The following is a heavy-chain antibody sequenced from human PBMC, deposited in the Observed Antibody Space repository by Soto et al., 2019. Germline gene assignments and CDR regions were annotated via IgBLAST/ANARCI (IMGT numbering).Heavy chain of an antibody. D-gene: IGHD2-2*01. CDR3: AKHAEYQLVSWFDP. J-gene: IGHJ5*02. CDR1: GFSFSTYA. Sequence: GGSLGLSCAVSGFSFSTYAMSWVRQAPGKGLEWVSGISAGGGNTYYADSVRGRFTISRDNSKDTLYLQITSLRAEDTAFYYCAKHAEYQLVSWFDPWGQGTLVTVSS. V-gene: IGHV3-23*01. CDR2: ISAGGGNT.